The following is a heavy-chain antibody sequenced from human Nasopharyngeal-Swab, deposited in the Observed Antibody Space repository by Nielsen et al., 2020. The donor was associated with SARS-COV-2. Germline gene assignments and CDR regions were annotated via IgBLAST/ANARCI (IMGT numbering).Heavy chain of an antibody. CDR1: GGSFSGYY. Sequence: GSLRLSCAVYGGSFSGYYWSWIRQPPGKGLEWIGEINHSGSTNYNPSLKSRVTISVDTSKNQFSLKLSSVTAADTAVYYCARVPFDYDYVWGSYRWIRYFDYWGQGTLVTVSS. D-gene: IGHD3-16*02. CDR2: INHSGST. V-gene: IGHV4-34*01. CDR3: ARVPFDYDYVWGSYRWIRYFDY. J-gene: IGHJ4*02.